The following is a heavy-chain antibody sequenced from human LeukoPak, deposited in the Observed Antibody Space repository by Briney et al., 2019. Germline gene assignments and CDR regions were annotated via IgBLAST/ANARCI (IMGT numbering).Heavy chain of an antibody. V-gene: IGHV3-30-3*01. CDR2: ISYDGSNK. Sequence: GRSLRLSCAASGFTFSSYAMHWVRQAPGKGLEWVAVISYDGSNKYYADSVKGRFTISRDNSKNTLYLQMNSLRAEDTAVYYCAKDLPGIAAAGTPEYDYWGQGTLVTVSS. CDR3: AKDLPGIAAAGTPEYDY. D-gene: IGHD6-13*01. J-gene: IGHJ4*02. CDR1: GFTFSSYA.